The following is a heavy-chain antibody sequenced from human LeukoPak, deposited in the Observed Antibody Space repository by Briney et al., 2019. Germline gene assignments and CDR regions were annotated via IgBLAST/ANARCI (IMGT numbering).Heavy chain of an antibody. CDR2: LKGGGGDP. CDR1: GFTFSTYP. Sequence: GGSLRLSCAAPGFTFSTYPMGCVRQAPGKEREWVSSLKGGGGDPLYADSVKGRFTISRDNSKNTLFLQLDSLRAEDSAVYYCAKGGHDFNPFYWWGQGTLVTVSS. CDR3: AKGGHDFNPFYW. V-gene: IGHV3-23*01. D-gene: IGHD2-21*02. J-gene: IGHJ4*02.